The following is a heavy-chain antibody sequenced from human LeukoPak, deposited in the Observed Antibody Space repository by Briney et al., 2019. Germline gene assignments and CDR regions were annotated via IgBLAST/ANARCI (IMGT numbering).Heavy chain of an antibody. CDR3: ARGLDCSGGSCYSDFGY. D-gene: IGHD2-15*01. J-gene: IGHJ4*02. CDR1: GGSFSGYY. Sequence: TSETLSLTCAVYGGSFSGYYWSWIRQPPGKGLEWIGEINHSGSTNYNPSLKSRVTISVDTSKNQFSLKLSSVTAADTAVYYCARGLDCSGGSCYSDFGYWGQGTLVTVSS. CDR2: INHSGST. V-gene: IGHV4-34*01.